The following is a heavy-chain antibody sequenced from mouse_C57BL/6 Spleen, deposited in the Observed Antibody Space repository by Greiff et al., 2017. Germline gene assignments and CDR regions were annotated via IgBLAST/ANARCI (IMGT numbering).Heavy chain of an antibody. Sequence: EVQLQESGPGMVKPSPSLSLTCTVTGYSITSGYDWHWIRHFPGNKLEWMGYISYSGSTNYNPSLKSRISITHDTSTNHFVLKLNSVTTEDTATYDCARADDYDGAMDYWGQGTSVTVSS. CDR3: ARADDYDGAMDY. D-gene: IGHD2-4*01. CDR2: ISYSGST. V-gene: IGHV3-1*01. J-gene: IGHJ4*01. CDR1: GYSITSGYD.